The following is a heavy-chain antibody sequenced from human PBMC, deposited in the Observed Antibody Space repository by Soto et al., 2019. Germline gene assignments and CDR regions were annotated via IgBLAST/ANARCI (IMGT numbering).Heavy chain of an antibody. CDR1: VASIINHY. V-gene: IGHV4-59*11. CDR2: VSNTATT. Sequence: SEMLSLTYTVSVASIINHYGACIRQSPGGGMECIGYVSNTATTTYNPRLKNRVTISVDASKNTLSLQMDSLRAEVTAVYYCEKEKVHTTMPDFFDYWGQGSLVTVSS. J-gene: IGHJ4*02. D-gene: IGHD5-18*01. CDR3: EKEKVHTTMPDFFDY.